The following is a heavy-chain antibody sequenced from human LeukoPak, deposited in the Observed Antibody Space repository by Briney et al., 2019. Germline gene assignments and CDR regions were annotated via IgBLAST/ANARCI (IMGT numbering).Heavy chain of an antibody. V-gene: IGHV3-30*18. J-gene: IGHJ5*02. CDR3: AKDREPLWFGESEFDP. Sequence: PGGSLRLSCAASGFTFSSYGMHWVRQAPGKGLEWVAVISYDGSNKYYADSVKGRFTISRDNSKNTLYLQMNSLRAEDTAVYYCAKDREPLWFGESEFDPWGQGTLVTVSS. CDR2: ISYDGSNK. CDR1: GFTFSSYG. D-gene: IGHD3-10*01.